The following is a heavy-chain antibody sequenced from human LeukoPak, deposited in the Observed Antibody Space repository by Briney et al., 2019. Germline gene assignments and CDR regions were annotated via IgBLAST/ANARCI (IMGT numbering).Heavy chain of an antibody. J-gene: IGHJ6*03. D-gene: IGHD3-16*01. CDR2: VYYSGST. V-gene: IGHV4-59*11. CDR1: GGSISGPY. Sequence: NPSETLSLTCTVSGGSISGPYWSWVRQPPGKGLEWIGDVYYSGSTHQNPSLKSRVTISVDTSKNQFPLKLRSVTAADTAVYYCARVMGDLASLYHMDVWGKGTTVTVSS. CDR3: ARVMGDLASLYHMDV.